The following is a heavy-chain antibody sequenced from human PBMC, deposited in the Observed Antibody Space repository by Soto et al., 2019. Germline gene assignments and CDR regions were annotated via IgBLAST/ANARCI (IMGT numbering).Heavy chain of an antibody. CDR1: GFTFSSYW. CDR3: ARVNPGYSYVNY. D-gene: IGHD5-18*01. Sequence: EVQLVESGGGLVQPGGSLRLSCAASGFTFSSYWMLWVRQAPGKGLVWVSRINSDGSTTSYADSVKGRFTISRENAKNTLYLQMNSLRAEDTAVYYCARVNPGYSYVNYWGQGTLVTVSS. V-gene: IGHV3-74*01. J-gene: IGHJ4*02. CDR2: INSDGSTT.